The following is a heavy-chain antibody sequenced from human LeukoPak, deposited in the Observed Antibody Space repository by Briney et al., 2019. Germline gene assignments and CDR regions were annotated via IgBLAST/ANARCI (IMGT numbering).Heavy chain of an antibody. CDR3: GKTTTGYSSGRYPGWPVDY. V-gene: IGHV3-23*01. D-gene: IGHD6-19*01. CDR1: GFTFNSYA. CDR2: TFGSGGSA. J-gene: IGHJ4*02. Sequence: GGSLRLSCAASGFTFNSYAMYWVRQAPGKGLEWVSGTFGSGGSAHYADSVKGRFTISRDNSKNTVYLQMDSLRVEDTAVYYCGKTTTGYSSGRYPGWPVDYWGQGTLVTVSS.